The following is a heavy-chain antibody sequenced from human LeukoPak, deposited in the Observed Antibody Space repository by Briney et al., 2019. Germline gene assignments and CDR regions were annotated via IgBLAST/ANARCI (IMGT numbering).Heavy chain of an antibody. CDR2: LMTSGYT. D-gene: IGHD1-14*01. Sequence: PSETLSLTCTVSGASVTNYHWSWVRQPAGKGLEWIGRLMTSGYTDYNPSLTSRVTISVDKSMNQFSLRLTSVTPADTAVYYCASVEIPATGAFDYWGQGTLVTVSS. J-gene: IGHJ4*02. CDR3: ASVEIPATGAFDY. CDR1: GASVTNYH. V-gene: IGHV4-4*07.